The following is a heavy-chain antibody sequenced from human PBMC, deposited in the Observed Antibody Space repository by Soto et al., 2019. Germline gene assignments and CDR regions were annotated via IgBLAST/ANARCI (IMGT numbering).Heavy chain of an antibody. Sequence: GESLKISCKGSGYSFTSYWIGWVRQMPGKGLEWMGIIYPGDSDTRYSPSFQGQVTISADKSISTAYLQWSSPKASDTAMYYCASYYYYDSSGYPHDDAFDIWGQGTMVTVSS. CDR2: IYPGDSDT. J-gene: IGHJ3*02. D-gene: IGHD3-22*01. CDR1: GYSFTSYW. V-gene: IGHV5-51*01. CDR3: ASYYYYDSSGYPHDDAFDI.